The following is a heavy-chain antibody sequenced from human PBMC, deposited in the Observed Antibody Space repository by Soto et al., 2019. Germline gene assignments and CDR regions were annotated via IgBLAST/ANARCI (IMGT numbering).Heavy chain of an antibody. CDR2: ISAYNGNT. Sequence: QVQLVQSGAEVKKPGASVKVSCKASGYTFTSYGISWVRQAPGQGLEWMGWISAYNGNTNYAQKLQGRVTMTTDTATSTAYMELRSLRSDGMAVYYCAREPLRDCSGGSCYSPWYLDLWGRGTLVTVSS. J-gene: IGHJ2*01. CDR1: GYTFTSYG. V-gene: IGHV1-18*03. D-gene: IGHD2-15*01. CDR3: AREPLRDCSGGSCYSPWYLDL.